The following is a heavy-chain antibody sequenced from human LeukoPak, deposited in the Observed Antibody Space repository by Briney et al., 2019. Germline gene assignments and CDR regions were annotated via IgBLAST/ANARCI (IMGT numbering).Heavy chain of an antibody. V-gene: IGHV3-48*04. J-gene: IGHJ4*02. CDR1: AFSLNAYN. D-gene: IGHD1-14*01. Sequence: GGSLRLSCAASAFSLNAYNMNWVRQAPGKGLEWVSYISSSSSIIYYADSVKGRFTISRDNAKNSLYLQMNSLRAEDTALYYCARDSPEGYYFDYWGQGTLVTVSS. CDR2: ISSSSSII. CDR3: ARDSPEGYYFDY.